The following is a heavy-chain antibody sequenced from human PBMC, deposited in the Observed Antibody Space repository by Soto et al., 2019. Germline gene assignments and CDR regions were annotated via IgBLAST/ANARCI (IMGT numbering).Heavy chain of an antibody. CDR1: GFTFNNYG. Sequence: GGSLRLSCAASGFTFNNYGMHWVRQAPGKGLEWVAVIWYDGSNKYYADSVKGRFTISRDNSKNTLYLQMNSLRAEDTAVYYCARDGYCSGGSCYSVPAFDYWGQGTLVTVSS. CDR3: ARDGYCSGGSCYSVPAFDY. D-gene: IGHD2-15*01. CDR2: IWYDGSNK. V-gene: IGHV3-33*01. J-gene: IGHJ4*02.